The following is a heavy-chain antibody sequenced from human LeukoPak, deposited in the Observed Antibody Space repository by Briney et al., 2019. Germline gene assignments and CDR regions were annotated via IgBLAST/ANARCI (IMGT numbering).Heavy chain of an antibody. CDR1: GGSISSGGYY. V-gene: IGHV4-30-2*02. Sequence: PSQTLSLTCTVSGGSISSGGYYWSWIRQPPGKGLEWIGYIYHSGSTYYNPSLKSRVTISVDTSKNQFSLKLSSVTVADTAVYYCARKDAFDIWGQGTMVTVSS. J-gene: IGHJ3*02. CDR3: ARKDAFDI. CDR2: IYHSGST.